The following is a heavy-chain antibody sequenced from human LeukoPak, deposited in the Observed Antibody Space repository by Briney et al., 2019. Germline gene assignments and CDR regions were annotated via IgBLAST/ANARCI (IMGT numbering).Heavy chain of an antibody. D-gene: IGHD2-2*01. V-gene: IGHV4-34*01. Sequence: SETLSLTCAVSGESFSHYYWSWLRQTPGKGLEWIGEINHRGTTNYNPSLKSRVAISIDTSRNQFSLQVTSVTAADTAVFYCARGAFHTSSVWFDPWGQGTLDTVSS. CDR3: ARGAFHTSSVWFDP. J-gene: IGHJ5*02. CDR2: INHRGTT. CDR1: GESFSHYY.